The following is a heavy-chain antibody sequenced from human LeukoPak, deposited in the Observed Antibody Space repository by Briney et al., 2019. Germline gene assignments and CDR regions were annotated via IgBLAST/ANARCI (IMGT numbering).Heavy chain of an antibody. CDR3: ARDSGYDYPFDY. CDR2: IYYSGST. D-gene: IGHD5-12*01. J-gene: IGHJ4*02. V-gene: IGHV4-61*01. Sequence: KPSETLSLTCTVSGGSISSSSDYWGWIRQPPGKGLEWIGYIYYSGSTNYNPSLKSRVTISVDTSKNQFSLKLSSVTAADTAVYYCARDSGYDYPFDYWGQGTLVTVSS. CDR1: GGSISSSSDY.